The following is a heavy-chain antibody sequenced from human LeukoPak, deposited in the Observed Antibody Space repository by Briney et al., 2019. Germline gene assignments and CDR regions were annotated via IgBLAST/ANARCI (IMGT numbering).Heavy chain of an antibody. D-gene: IGHD3-10*01. CDR2: ISWNSGSI. V-gene: IGHV3-9*01. CDR3: AKDSHNYYGSGSYFYY. CDR1: GFTFDDYA. Sequence: GGSLRLSCAASGFTFDDYAMHWVRQAPGKGLEWVSGISWNSGSIGYADSVKGRFTISRDNAKNSLYLQMNSLRAEDTALYYCAKDSHNYYGSGSYFYYWGQGTLVTVSS. J-gene: IGHJ4*02.